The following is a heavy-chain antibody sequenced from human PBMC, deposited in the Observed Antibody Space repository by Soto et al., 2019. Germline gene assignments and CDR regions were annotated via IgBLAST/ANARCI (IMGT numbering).Heavy chain of an antibody. V-gene: IGHV4-34*01. Sequence: PSETLSLTCAVYGGSFSGYYWSWIRQPPGKGLEWIGEINHSGSTNYNPSLKSRVTISVDTSKNQFSLKLSSVTAADTAVYYCARGPAPYYDFWSGYPPLDYWGQGTLVTVSS. D-gene: IGHD3-3*01. CDR2: INHSGST. J-gene: IGHJ4*02. CDR1: GGSFSGYY. CDR3: ARGPAPYYDFWSGYPPLDY.